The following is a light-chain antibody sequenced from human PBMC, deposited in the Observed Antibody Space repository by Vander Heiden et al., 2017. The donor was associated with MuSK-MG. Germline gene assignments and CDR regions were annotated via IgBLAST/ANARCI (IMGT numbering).Light chain of an antibody. CDR3: QQYDSTPRT. V-gene: IGKV4-1*01. J-gene: IGKJ1*01. CDR2: WAS. Sequence: VMTQSPDSLAVSLGERATINCKSSQSVLSSSNNKNYLAWYQQKPGQPPRLLISWASTRESGVPDRFSGSGSGTDFTLTISSLQAEDVAVYYCQQYDSTPRTFGQGTKVEIK. CDR1: QSVLSSSNNKNY.